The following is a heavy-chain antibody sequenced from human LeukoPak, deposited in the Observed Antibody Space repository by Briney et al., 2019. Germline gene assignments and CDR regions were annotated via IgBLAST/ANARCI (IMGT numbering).Heavy chain of an antibody. V-gene: IGHV5-10-1*01. D-gene: IGHD1-26*01. CDR2: IDPSDSSI. CDR3: ARQYSGSYGFDY. Sequence: ESLKISCKGSEDTFSSYWINWVRQMPGKGLEWMARIDPSDSSINYSPSFQGHVTLSVDKSITTAYLRWSSLRASDTAVYYCARQYSGSYGFDYWGQGALVTVSS. CDR1: EDTFSSYW. J-gene: IGHJ4*02.